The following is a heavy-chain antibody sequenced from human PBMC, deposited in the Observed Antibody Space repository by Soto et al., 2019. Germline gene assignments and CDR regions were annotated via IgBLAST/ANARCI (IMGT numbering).Heavy chain of an antibody. V-gene: IGHV1-8*01. D-gene: IGHD2-2*01. CDR3: ARGLRYCSSTSGYRQDGMDV. CDR1: GYTFTSYD. J-gene: IGHJ6*02. Sequence: ASVKVSCKASGYTFTSYDINWVRQATGQGLEWMGWMNPNSGNTGYAQKFQGRVTMTRNTSISTAYMELSSLRSEDTAVYYCARGLRYCSSTSGYRQDGMDVWGQGTTVTVSS. CDR2: MNPNSGNT.